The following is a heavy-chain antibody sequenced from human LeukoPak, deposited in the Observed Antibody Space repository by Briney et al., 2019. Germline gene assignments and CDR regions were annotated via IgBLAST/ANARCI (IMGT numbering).Heavy chain of an antibody. Sequence: GGSLRLSCAASGFTFSSYSMNWVRQAPGKGLEWVSSISSSSSYIYYADSVKGRFTISRDNAKNSLYLQMNSLRAEDTAVYYCASRSIGSSWSPVDYWGQGTLVTVSS. V-gene: IGHV3-21*01. CDR3: ASRSIGSSWSPVDY. D-gene: IGHD6-13*01. CDR2: ISSSSSYI. CDR1: GFTFSSYS. J-gene: IGHJ4*02.